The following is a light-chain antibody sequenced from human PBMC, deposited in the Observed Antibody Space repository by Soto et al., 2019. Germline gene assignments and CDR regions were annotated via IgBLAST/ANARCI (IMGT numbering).Light chain of an antibody. V-gene: IGKV1-39*01. CDR1: QGVSGY. J-gene: IGKJ2*01. Sequence: DIQMTQSPSSLSASVGDRVTITCRASQGVSGYLLWYQQRQGRAHKLLIYAASNLLSGVPSKFRGSGSGASFTPTFTSLQPEDFASYYCQQSYMTPHSFGQGTKVEAK. CDR2: AAS. CDR3: QQSYMTPHS.